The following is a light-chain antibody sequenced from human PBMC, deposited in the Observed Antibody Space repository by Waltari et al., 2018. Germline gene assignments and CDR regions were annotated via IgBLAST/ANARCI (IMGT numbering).Light chain of an antibody. CDR1: QTVSRY. Sequence: EIVLTQSPGTLSLSPGERATLSCRASQTVSRYLAGYQQKPGQAPRLLISDASSRATGIPDRFSGSGSGTDFSLTISRLEPEDFAVYYCQKYGTLPATFGQGTKVQMK. J-gene: IGKJ1*01. V-gene: IGKV3-20*01. CDR3: QKYGTLPAT. CDR2: DAS.